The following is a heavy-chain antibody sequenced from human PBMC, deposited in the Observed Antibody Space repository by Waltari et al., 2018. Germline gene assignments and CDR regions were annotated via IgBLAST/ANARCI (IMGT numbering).Heavy chain of an antibody. V-gene: IGHV4-39*07. CDR1: GGSISSSSYY. J-gene: IGHJ4*02. CDR3: ARGGYGTVTTSRWFDY. D-gene: IGHD4-17*01. Sequence: QLQLQESGPGLVKPSETLSLTCTVSGGSISSSSYYWGWIRQPPGKGLEWIGSIFYSWRTCDNPSLKSRVTISVDTSKNQFSLKLGSVTAADTAVYYCARGGYGTVTTSRWFDYWGQGTLVTVSS. CDR2: IFYSWRT.